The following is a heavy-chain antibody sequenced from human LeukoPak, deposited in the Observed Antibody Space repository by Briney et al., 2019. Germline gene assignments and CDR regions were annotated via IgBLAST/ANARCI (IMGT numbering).Heavy chain of an antibody. CDR3: ARSIAARPESGGGYFDY. V-gene: IGHV4-34*01. CDR2: INHSGST. CDR1: GGSFSGYY. D-gene: IGHD6-6*01. J-gene: IGHJ4*02. Sequence: PSETLSLTCAVYGGSFSGYYWSWIRQPPGKGLEWIGEINHSGSTNYNPSLKSRVTISVDTSKNQFSLKLSSVTAADTAVYYCARSIAARPESGGGYFDYWGQGTLVTVSS.